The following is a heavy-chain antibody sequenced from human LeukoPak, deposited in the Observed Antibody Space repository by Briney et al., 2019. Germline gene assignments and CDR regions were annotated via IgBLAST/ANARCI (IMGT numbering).Heavy chain of an antibody. Sequence: ASVKVSCKASGGTFSSYAISWVRQAPGQGLEWMGRIIPIFGTANYAQKFQGRVTITTDESTSTAYMELSSLRSEDTAVYYCARTSRYDYVWGSYRYQLDYWGQGTLVTVSS. CDR3: ARTSRYDYVWGSYRYQLDY. J-gene: IGHJ4*02. D-gene: IGHD3-16*02. CDR2: IIPIFGTA. CDR1: GGTFSSYA. V-gene: IGHV1-69*05.